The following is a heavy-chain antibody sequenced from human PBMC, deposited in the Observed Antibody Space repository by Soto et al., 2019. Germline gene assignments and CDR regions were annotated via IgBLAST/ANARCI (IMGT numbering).Heavy chain of an antibody. V-gene: IGHV4-30-4*01. Sequence: ASETLSLTCTLSGFSSSSGGYYWRWIRQPPGKGLEWIGYIYYSGSTYYNPSLKSRITINPDTSKNQFSLQLDSVTPEDTAVYYCARDSRYSMDVWGQGTTVTVSS. CDR1: GFSSSSGGYY. J-gene: IGHJ6*02. CDR3: ARDSRYSMDV. CDR2: IYYSGST.